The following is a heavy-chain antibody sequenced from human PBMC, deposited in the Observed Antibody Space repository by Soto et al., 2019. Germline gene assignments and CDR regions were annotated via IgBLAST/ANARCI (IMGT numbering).Heavy chain of an antibody. CDR1: GYTFTNYA. J-gene: IGHJ4*02. V-gene: IGHV1-3*01. CDR2: INAGNGKT. CDR3: ARGIWVVTTAEYYLDS. D-gene: IGHD2-15*01. Sequence: ASVKVSCKASGYTFTNYAIHWVRQAPGQRLEWMGWINAGNGKTKYSQNFQGRVTITRDTSASIVYMEVNSLRSEDTALYYCARGIWVVTTAEYYLDSWDQATLVTVSS.